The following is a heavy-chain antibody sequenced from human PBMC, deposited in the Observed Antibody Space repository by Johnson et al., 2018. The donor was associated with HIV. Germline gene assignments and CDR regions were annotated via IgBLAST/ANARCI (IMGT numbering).Heavy chain of an antibody. J-gene: IGHJ3*02. CDR3: ARDPSRSPGAFDI. CDR1: GFTFSSYA. Sequence: RSLRLSCAASGFTFSSYAMHWVRQAPGKGLEWVAVISYDGSEKYYVDSVKGRFTISRDNSKNTLYLQMNSLRAEDTAVYYCARDPSRSPGAFDIWGQGTMVTVSS. V-gene: IGHV3-30*04. CDR2: ISYDGSEK.